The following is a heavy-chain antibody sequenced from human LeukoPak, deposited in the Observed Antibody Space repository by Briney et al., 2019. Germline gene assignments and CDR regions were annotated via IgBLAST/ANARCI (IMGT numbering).Heavy chain of an antibody. Sequence: ASVKVSCKASGYTFTGYYMHWVRQAPGQGLEWMGWINPNSGGTNYAQKFQGRVTMTRDTSISTAYMELSRLRSDDTAVYYCAREVGATYYYYMDVWAKGPRSPSP. V-gene: IGHV1-2*02. J-gene: IGHJ6*03. CDR3: AREVGATYYYYMDV. CDR2: INPNSGGT. D-gene: IGHD1-26*01. CDR1: GYTFTGYY.